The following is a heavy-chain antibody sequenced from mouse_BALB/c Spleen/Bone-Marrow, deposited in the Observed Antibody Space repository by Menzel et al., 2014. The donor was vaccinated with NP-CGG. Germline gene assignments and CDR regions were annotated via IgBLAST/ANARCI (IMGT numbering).Heavy chain of an antibody. D-gene: IGHD2-4*01. V-gene: IGHV5-12*02. J-gene: IGHJ3*01. Sequence: EVQRVESGGGLVQPGGSLKLSCATSGFTFSDYYMYWVRQTPEKRLEWVAYISNGGGSTYYPDTVKGRFTISRDNAKNPLYLQMSRLKSEDTAMYFWSRHNYDETWFAYWGPGTLVTVSA. CDR2: ISNGGGST. CDR1: GFTFSDYY. CDR3: SRHNYDETWFAY.